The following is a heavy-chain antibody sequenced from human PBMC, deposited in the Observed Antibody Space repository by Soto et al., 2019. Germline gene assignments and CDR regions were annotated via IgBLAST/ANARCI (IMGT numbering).Heavy chain of an antibody. CDR1: GFTFSSYG. CDR3: AKDQTRITMVRGILGPQYYYGMDV. D-gene: IGHD3-10*01. J-gene: IGHJ6*02. Sequence: PGGSLRLSCAASGFTFSSYGMHWVRQAPGKGLEWVAVISYDGSNKYYADSVKGRFTISRDNSKNTLYLQMNSLRAEDTAVYYCAKDQTRITMVRGILGPQYYYGMDVWGQGTTVTVSS. CDR2: ISYDGSNK. V-gene: IGHV3-30*18.